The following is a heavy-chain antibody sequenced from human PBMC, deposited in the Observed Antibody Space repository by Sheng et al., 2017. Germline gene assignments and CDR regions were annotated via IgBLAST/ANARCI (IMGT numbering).Heavy chain of an antibody. V-gene: IGHV4-34*01. CDR2: INHSGST. CDR3: GYGSGSDAFDI. CDR1: GGSFSGYY. Sequence: QVQLQQWGAGLLKPSETLSLTCAVYGGSFSGYYWSWIRQPPGKGLEWIGEINHSGSTNYNPSLKSRVTISVDTSKNQFSLKLSSVTAADTAVYYCGYGSGSDAFDIWGQGTMVTVSS. J-gene: IGHJ3*02. D-gene: IGHD3-10*01.